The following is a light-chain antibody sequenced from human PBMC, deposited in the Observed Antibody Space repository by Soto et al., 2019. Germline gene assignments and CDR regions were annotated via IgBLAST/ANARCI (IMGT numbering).Light chain of an antibody. CDR3: QQRNSYPRT. V-gene: IGKV1-5*01. CDR2: DAS. J-gene: IGKJ2*01. Sequence: DIQMTQSPSTLSASVGDRVTITCRASQSISSWLAWYQQRPGKAPKLLIYDASSLETGVPSRFNGSGSGTEFTLTVSSLQPDDSATYYCQQRNSYPRTFGQGTKVDIK. CDR1: QSISSW.